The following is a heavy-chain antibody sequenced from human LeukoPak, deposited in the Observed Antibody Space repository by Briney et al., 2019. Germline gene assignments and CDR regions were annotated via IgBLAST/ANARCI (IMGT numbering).Heavy chain of an antibody. Sequence: SETLSLTCTVSGGSVSSSGHFWNWVRQTPGKGLEWIGYTHDHGSTNYNPSLKSRVTISVDTSNNQFSLKLSSVTAADTAVYYCAREGYSSSWHYYYYGMDVWGQGTTVTVSS. CDR2: THDHGST. V-gene: IGHV4-61*08. J-gene: IGHJ6*02. CDR3: AREGYSSSWHYYYYGMDV. CDR1: GGSVSSSGHF. D-gene: IGHD6-13*01.